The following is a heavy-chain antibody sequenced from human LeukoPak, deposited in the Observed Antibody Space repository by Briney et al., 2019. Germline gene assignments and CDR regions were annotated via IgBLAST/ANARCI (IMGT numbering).Heavy chain of an antibody. CDR3: ARAPPVTMVRGVLPRGY. CDR1: GYTFTSYG. J-gene: IGHJ4*02. V-gene: IGHV1-18*01. CDR2: ISAYNGNT. D-gene: IGHD3-10*01. Sequence: EASVKVSCKASGYTFTSYGISWVRQAPGQGLEWMGWISAYNGNTNYAQKLQGRVTMTTDTSTSTAYMEPRSLRSDDTAVYYCARAPPVTMVRGVLPRGYWGQGTLVTVSS.